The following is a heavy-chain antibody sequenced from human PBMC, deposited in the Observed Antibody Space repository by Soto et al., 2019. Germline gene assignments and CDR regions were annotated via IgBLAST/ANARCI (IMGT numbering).Heavy chain of an antibody. CDR2: ISSSGSTI. J-gene: IGHJ6*02. D-gene: IGHD2-15*01. V-gene: IGHV3-11*01. Sequence: GGSLRLSCAASGFTFSDYYMSWIRQAPGKGLEWVSYISSSGSTIYYADSVKGRFTISRDNAKNSLYLQMNSLRAEDTAVYYCAAGYCSGGSCYDYYGMDVWGQGTTVTVSS. CDR3: AAGYCSGGSCYDYYGMDV. CDR1: GFTFSDYY.